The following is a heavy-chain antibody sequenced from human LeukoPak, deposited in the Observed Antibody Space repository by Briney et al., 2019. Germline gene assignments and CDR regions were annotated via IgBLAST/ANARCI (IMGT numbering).Heavy chain of an antibody. CDR3: ARLYYYDSSGYYKDAFDI. CDR2: ISGSGGST. Sequence: PGGSLRLSCAASGFTFSSYAMSWVRQAPGKGLEWVSAISGSGGSTYYADSVKGRFTISRDNSKNTLCLRMNSLRAEDTAVYYCARLYYYDSSGYYKDAFDIWGQGTMVTVSS. V-gene: IGHV3-23*01. D-gene: IGHD3-22*01. CDR1: GFTFSSYA. J-gene: IGHJ3*02.